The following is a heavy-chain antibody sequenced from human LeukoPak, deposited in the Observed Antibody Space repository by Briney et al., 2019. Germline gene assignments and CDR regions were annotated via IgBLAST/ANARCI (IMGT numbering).Heavy chain of an antibody. CDR2: INSDGSST. CDR1: GFTFSSYW. CDR3: ARDSQYYYYGMDV. V-gene: IGHV3-74*01. Sequence: GGSLRLSCAAAGFTFSSYWMHWVRQAPGKGLVWVSRINSDGSSTRYADSVKGRFTISRDNAKNTLYLQMNSLRAEDTAVYYCARDSQYYYYGMDVWGQGTTVTVSS. J-gene: IGHJ6*02.